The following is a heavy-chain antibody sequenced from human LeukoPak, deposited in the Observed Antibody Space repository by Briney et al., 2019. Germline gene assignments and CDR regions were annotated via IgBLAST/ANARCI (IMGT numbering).Heavy chain of an antibody. D-gene: IGHD3-10*01. V-gene: IGHV4-39*01. J-gene: IGHJ4*02. Sequence: KPSETLSLTCTVSGDSISVSDYYWGWIRQPPGKGLEWIGSVYYNGDTYYNPSLRSRVTTSIDTSKNQFSLRLSSVTAADTSVYYCARHRAHSDYIDYWGQGTLVTVSS. CDR2: VYYNGDT. CDR3: ARHRAHSDYIDY. CDR1: GDSISVSDYY.